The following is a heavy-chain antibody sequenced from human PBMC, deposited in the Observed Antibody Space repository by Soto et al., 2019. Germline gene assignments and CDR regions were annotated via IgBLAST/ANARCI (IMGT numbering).Heavy chain of an antibody. Sequence: QVQLVESGGGVVQPGRSLRLSCAASGFTFSSYGMHWVRQAPGKGLEWVAVIWYDGSNKYYADSVKGRFTISRGNSKNTLYLQMNSLRAEDTAVYYCARDSVGARAFDIWGQGTMVTVSS. CDR1: GFTFSSYG. V-gene: IGHV3-33*01. D-gene: IGHD1-26*01. CDR2: IWYDGSNK. J-gene: IGHJ3*02. CDR3: ARDSVGARAFDI.